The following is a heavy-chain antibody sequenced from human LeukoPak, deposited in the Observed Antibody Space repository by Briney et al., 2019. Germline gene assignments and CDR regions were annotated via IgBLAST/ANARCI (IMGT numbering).Heavy chain of an antibody. V-gene: IGHV1-18*01. CDR3: ARAPDDCDLWSGPFDY. Sequence: RASVKLSCAASGYTFTSYGISCVRQAPGQGLECMGWISAYSGDTNYAEDLQGRVTISRETSPSPPYVELSSLRCEDTAVYYFARAPDDCDLWSGPFDYWGRGALVTVSS. CDR2: ISAYSGDT. J-gene: IGHJ4*02. D-gene: IGHD3-3*01. CDR1: GYTFTSYG.